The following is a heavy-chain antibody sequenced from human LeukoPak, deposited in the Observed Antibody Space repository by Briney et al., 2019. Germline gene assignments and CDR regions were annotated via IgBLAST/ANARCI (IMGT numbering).Heavy chain of an antibody. CDR1: GYTFTGYY. CDR2: INPNSGGT. V-gene: IGHV1-2*02. CDR3: ARGGRVVPAAVGRRASGAEDY. D-gene: IGHD2-2*01. Sequence: GASVKVSCKASGYTFTGYYMHRVRQAPGQGLEWMGWINPNSGGTNYAQKFQGRVTMTRDTSISTAYMELSRLRSDDTAVYYCARGGRVVPAAVGRRASGAEDYWGQGTLVTVSS. J-gene: IGHJ4*02.